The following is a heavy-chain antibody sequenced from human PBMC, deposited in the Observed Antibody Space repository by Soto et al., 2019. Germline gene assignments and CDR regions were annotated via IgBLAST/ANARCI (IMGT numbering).Heavy chain of an antibody. CDR3: ARVGSKSFYYATDV. Sequence: PSETLSLTCTVSGGSISSFCWSWIRQPPGQGLEWIGYICTGGTTKYNPSLKSRVTMSVDTSKTQFSLKLTSVTAAGTAVYYCARVGSKSFYYATDVWGQGTTVTVSS. D-gene: IGHD4-4*01. J-gene: IGHJ6*02. CDR1: GGSISSFC. CDR2: ICTGGTT. V-gene: IGHV4-4*09.